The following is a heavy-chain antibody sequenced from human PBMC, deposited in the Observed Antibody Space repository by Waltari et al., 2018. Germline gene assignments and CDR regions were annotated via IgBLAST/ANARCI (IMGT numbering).Heavy chain of an antibody. J-gene: IGHJ4*02. D-gene: IGHD3-16*01. CDR2: ISGDSRFI. V-gene: IGHV3-21*01. CDR3: ARDRRGYFDY. CDR1: GFTSSGYS. Sequence: EVLLVESGGGLVKPGGCCRLSCELPGFTSSGYSMNWVRQSPGKGLEWVSSISGDSRFIYYADSVNGRFTISSDDAKNSLYLQMNSLRVEDTAVYYCARDRRGYFDYWGPGTLVSVSS.